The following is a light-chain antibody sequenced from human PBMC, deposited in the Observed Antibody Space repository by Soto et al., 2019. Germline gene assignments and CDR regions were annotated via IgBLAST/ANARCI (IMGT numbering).Light chain of an antibody. V-gene: IGKV3-20*01. CDR3: QQYGSSPRT. Sequence: EIVLTQSPGTLSLSPGERATLSCRASQSVSSSYLAWYQQKPGQAPRLLIYDASSRATGIPDRFSGSGSGTGFTLTISRLEPEDVAVFYCQQYGSSPRTFGQGTKVEIK. CDR2: DAS. J-gene: IGKJ1*01. CDR1: QSVSSSY.